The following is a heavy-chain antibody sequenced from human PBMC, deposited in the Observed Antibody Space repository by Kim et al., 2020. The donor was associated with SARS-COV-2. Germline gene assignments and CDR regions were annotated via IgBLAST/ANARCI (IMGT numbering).Heavy chain of an antibody. V-gene: IGHV4-59*08. CDR1: GGSISSYY. J-gene: IGHJ2*01. CDR2: IYYSGST. CDR3: ARLQGRGGYFDL. Sequence: SETLSLTCTVSGGSISSYYWSWIRQPPGKGLEWIGYIYYSGSTNYNPSLKSRVTISVDTSKNQFSLKLSSVTAADTAVYYCARLQGRGGYFDLWGRGTLVTVSS.